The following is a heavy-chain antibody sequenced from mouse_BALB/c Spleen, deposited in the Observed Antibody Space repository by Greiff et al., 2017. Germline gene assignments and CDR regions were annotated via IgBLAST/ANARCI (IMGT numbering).Heavy chain of an antibody. J-gene: IGHJ2*01. Sequence: EVKLMESGPGLVKPSQSLSLTCTVTGYSITSDYAWNWIRQFPGNKLEWMGYISYSGSTSYNPSLKSRISITRDTSKNQFFLQLNSVTTEDTATYYCARRGLQYYFDYWGQGTTLTVSS. D-gene: IGHD2-4*01. CDR3: ARRGLQYYFDY. CDR2: ISYSGST. V-gene: IGHV3-2*02. CDR1: GYSITSDYA.